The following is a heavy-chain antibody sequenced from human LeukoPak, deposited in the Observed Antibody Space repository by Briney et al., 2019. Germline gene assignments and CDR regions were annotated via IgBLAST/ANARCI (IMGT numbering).Heavy chain of an antibody. CDR2: ISGSGGST. Sequence: GGSLRLSCAASGFTFSSYAMSWVRQAPGKGLEWVSAISGSGGSTYYADSVKGRFTISRDNSKNTVYLQMSSLRAEDTAVYYSAKVKALKRVVGTTTRGFLDYWGQGTLVAVSS. CDR1: GFTFSSYA. D-gene: IGHD3-22*01. CDR3: AKVKALKRVVGTTTRGFLDY. J-gene: IGHJ4*02. V-gene: IGHV3-23*01.